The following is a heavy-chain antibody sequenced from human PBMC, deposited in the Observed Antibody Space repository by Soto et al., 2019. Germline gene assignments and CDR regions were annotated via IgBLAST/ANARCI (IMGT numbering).Heavy chain of an antibody. J-gene: IGHJ4*02. V-gene: IGHV1-69*01. CDR1: GGTFSSYA. CDR2: IIPIFGTA. Sequence: QVQLVQSGAEVKKPGSSVKVSCKASGGTFSSYAISWVRQAPGQGLEWMGGIIPIFGTANSAQKFQGRVTIAADESTSTAYMELSSLRSEDTAVYYCASVLRYFDSPYYFDYWGQGTLVTVSS. D-gene: IGHD3-9*01. CDR3: ASVLRYFDSPYYFDY.